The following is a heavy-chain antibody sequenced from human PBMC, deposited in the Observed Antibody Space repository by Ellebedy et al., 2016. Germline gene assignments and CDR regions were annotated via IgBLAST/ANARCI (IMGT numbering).Heavy chain of an antibody. D-gene: IGHD1-26*01. CDR2: IYYTGST. Sequence: SETLSLXXTVSGTSITSSSYHWARIRQPPGTGLVWIGSIYYTGSTDYSPALKSRATISVDTSKNHFSLKLTSVNAADTAVYYCASIVGARPPGTWGQGTLVTVSS. CDR1: GTSITSSSYH. J-gene: IGHJ4*02. V-gene: IGHV4-39*07. CDR3: ASIVGARPPGT.